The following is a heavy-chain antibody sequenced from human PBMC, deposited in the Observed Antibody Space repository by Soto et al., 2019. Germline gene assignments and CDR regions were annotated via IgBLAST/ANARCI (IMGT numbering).Heavy chain of an antibody. CDR3: ARGSSIAGLYYGMDV. J-gene: IGHJ6*02. V-gene: IGHV4-31*03. D-gene: IGHD6-6*01. CDR2: NYYSGIT. Sequence: QVQLQESGPGLVKPSQTLSLTCTVSGGSISSGGYYWTCIRQHPGKGLEWIGYNYYSGITYYNPSLKSRVTISLDTSKTQFSLKLSSVTAADTAVYYCARGSSIAGLYYGMDVWGQGTTVTVSS. CDR1: GGSISSGGYY.